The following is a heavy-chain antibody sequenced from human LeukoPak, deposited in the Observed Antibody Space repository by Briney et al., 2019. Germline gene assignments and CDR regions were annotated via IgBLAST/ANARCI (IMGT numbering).Heavy chain of an antibody. J-gene: IGHJ6*03. V-gene: IGHV3-23*01. CDR1: GFTFNTYG. CDR3: ARDRGRPPRDYYYMDV. CDR2: ISGSGGST. Sequence: GGTLRLSCAASGFTFNTYGISWVRQAPGKGLEWVSTISGSGGSTYYADSVEGRFTISRDNAKNSLYLQMNSLRAEDTAVYYCARDRGRPPRDYYYMDVWGKGTTVTVSS.